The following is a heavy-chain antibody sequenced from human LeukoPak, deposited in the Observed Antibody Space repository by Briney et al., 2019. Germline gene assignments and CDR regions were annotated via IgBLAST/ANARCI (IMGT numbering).Heavy chain of an antibody. J-gene: IGHJ3*02. CDR3: ARPGAMMDSSSYDAFDI. D-gene: IGHD3-22*01. V-gene: IGHV4-38-2*02. Sequence: SETLSLTCTVSGYSISSGYYWGWIRQPPGKGLEWIGSIYHSGSTYYNPSLKSRVTISVDTSKNQFSLKLSSVTAADTAVYYCARPGAMMDSSSYDAFDIWGQGTMVTVSS. CDR2: IYHSGST. CDR1: GYSISSGYY.